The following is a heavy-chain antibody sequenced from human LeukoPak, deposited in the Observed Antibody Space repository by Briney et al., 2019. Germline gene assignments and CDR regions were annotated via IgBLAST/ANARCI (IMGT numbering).Heavy chain of an antibody. Sequence: ASVKVSCKASGYTFTGYYMHWVRQAPGQGLEWMGWINPNSGGTNYAQKFQGRVTMTRDTSISTAYMELSRLRSDDTAVYYCARGAPRYDFWSGYYTEVDYCGQGTLVTVSS. D-gene: IGHD3-3*01. CDR1: GYTFTGYY. CDR3: ARGAPRYDFWSGYYTEVDY. V-gene: IGHV1-2*02. J-gene: IGHJ4*02. CDR2: INPNSGGT.